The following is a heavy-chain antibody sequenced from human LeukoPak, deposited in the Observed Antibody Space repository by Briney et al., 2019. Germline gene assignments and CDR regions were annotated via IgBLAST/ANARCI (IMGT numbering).Heavy chain of an antibody. CDR2: IGTAGDT. Sequence: GGSLRLSCAASGFTFSSYDMHWVRQATGKGLEWVSGIGTAGDTYYPGSVKGRFTISRENAKNSLYPQMNSLRAGDTAVYYCAREVGASGAFDIWGQGTMVTVSS. V-gene: IGHV3-13*01. CDR3: AREVGASGAFDI. CDR1: GFTFSSYD. D-gene: IGHD1-26*01. J-gene: IGHJ3*02.